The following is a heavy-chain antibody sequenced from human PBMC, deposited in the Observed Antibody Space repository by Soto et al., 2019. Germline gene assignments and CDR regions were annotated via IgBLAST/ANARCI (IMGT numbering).Heavy chain of an antibody. D-gene: IGHD4-4*01. CDR3: ARDRGSTVTTDYYYYGMDV. Sequence: QVQLVQSGAEVKKPGSSVKVSCKASGGTFSSYAISWVRQAPGQGLEWMGGIIPIFGTANYAQKSQGRVTITADEATSPPYMDPNSLRSEDTAMYYCARDRGSTVTTDYYYYGMDVGGQGTTVTVSS. CDR1: GGTFSSYA. J-gene: IGHJ6*02. V-gene: IGHV1-69*01. CDR2: IIPIFGTA.